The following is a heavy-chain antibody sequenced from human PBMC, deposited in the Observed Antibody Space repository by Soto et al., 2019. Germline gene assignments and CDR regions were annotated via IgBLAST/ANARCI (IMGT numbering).Heavy chain of an antibody. Sequence: QVQLVQSGAEVKKPGSSVKVSCKASGGTFSSYAISWVRQAPGQGLEWMGGIIPIFGTANYAQKFQGRVTITADESKSTAYMELGSLRSEDTAVYYCACDGYYYDSSGYSYYFDYWGQGTLVTVSS. CDR3: ACDGYYYDSSGYSYYFDY. J-gene: IGHJ4*02. V-gene: IGHV1-69*12. CDR1: GGTFSSYA. D-gene: IGHD3-22*01. CDR2: IIPIFGTA.